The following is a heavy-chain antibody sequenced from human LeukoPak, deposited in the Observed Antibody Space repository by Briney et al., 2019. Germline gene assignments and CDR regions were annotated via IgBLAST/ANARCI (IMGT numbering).Heavy chain of an antibody. J-gene: IGHJ4*02. Sequence: ASVKVSCKASGYTFTGYYMHWVRQAPGQGLEWMGWINPHSGGTNFAQKFQGRVTMTRDTSISTAYMGLSRLTSDDTAVYYCARGRSDYYLDSWGQGTLVTVSS. CDR3: ARGRSDYYLDS. V-gene: IGHV1-2*02. D-gene: IGHD3-10*01. CDR2: INPHSGGT. CDR1: GYTFTGYY.